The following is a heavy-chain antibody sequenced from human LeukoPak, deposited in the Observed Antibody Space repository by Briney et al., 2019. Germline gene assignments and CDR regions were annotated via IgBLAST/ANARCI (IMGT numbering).Heavy chain of an antibody. V-gene: IGHV1-2*02. CDR1: GYTFTGYY. CDR3: ARSDSSGEMDY. J-gene: IGHJ4*02. D-gene: IGHD3-22*01. CDR2: INPNSGGT. Sequence: ASVKVSCKASGYTFTGYYIRWVRRAPGQGLEWMGWINPNSGGTNYAQKFQGRVTMTRDTSISTAYMELSRLRSDDTAVYYCARSDSSGEMDYWGQGTLVTVSS.